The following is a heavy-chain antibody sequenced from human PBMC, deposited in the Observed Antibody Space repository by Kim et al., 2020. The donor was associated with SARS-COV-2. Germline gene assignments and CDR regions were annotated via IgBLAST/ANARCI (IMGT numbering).Heavy chain of an antibody. CDR2: T. Sequence: TYYTPSRKSRVTLSVETSRSQFSLKLASVTAADPAVYYCARRTEAGGYFDFWGQGSPVTVAS. J-gene: IGHJ4*02. V-gene: IGHV4-39*01. CDR3: ARRTEAGGYFDF. D-gene: IGHD3-16*01.